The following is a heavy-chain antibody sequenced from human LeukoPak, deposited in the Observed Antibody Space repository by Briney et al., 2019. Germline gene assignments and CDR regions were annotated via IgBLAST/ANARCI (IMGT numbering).Heavy chain of an antibody. CDR2: IYSGGST. CDR1: GFTVSSNY. D-gene: IGHD6-13*01. Sequence: GGSLRLSCAASGFTVSSNYMSWVRQAPGKGLEWVSVIYSGGSTYYADSVKGRFTISRDNSKNMLYLQMNSLRAEDTAVYYCARAGAAAGTFDYWGQGTLVTVSS. V-gene: IGHV3-53*01. J-gene: IGHJ4*02. CDR3: ARAGAAAGTFDY.